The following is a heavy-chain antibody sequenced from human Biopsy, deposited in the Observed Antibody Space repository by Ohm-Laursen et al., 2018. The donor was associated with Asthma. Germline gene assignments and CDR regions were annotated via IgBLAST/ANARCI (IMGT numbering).Heavy chain of an antibody. CDR2: ISYGGKT. CDR1: GGSMTPTSHY. J-gene: IGHJ6*02. D-gene: IGHD3-3*01. Sequence: GTLSLTCTVSGGSMTPTSHYWDWIRQAPGKGLEWIGDISYGGKTSYNPSLKNRVTISRDTSKNQFSLRLTSVTAADTAVYFCARRIAIFGVVQKDHGMDAWGQGTTVIVSS. V-gene: IGHV4-39*01. CDR3: ARRIAIFGVVQKDHGMDA.